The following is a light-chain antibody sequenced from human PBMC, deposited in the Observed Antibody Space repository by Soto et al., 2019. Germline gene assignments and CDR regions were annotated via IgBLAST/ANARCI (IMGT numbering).Light chain of an antibody. V-gene: IGLV1-40*01. CDR1: SSNIGAGYD. Sequence: QSVLTQPPSVCGAPGQRVTISCTGSSSNIGAGYDVHWYQQLPGTAPKLLIYGNNKRPSGVPDRFSGSKSGTSASLAITGLQAEDEADYYCQSYDSSLSGSMFGGGTKLTVL. CDR3: QSYDSSLSGSM. CDR2: GNN. J-gene: IGLJ3*02.